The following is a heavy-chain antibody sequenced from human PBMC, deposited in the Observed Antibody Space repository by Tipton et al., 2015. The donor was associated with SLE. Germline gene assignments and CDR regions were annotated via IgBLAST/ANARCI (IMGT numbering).Heavy chain of an antibody. CDR2: VYYSGST. Sequence: TLSLTCTVSGGSISSYYWSWIRQPPGKGLEWIGYVYYSGSTNYNPSLKSRVTISVDTSKNQFSLKLISMTAADTAVYYCASSDFGGWEFDYWGQGTLVTVSS. J-gene: IGHJ4*02. CDR1: GGSISSYY. D-gene: IGHD4-23*01. CDR3: ASSDFGGWEFDY. V-gene: IGHV4-59*01.